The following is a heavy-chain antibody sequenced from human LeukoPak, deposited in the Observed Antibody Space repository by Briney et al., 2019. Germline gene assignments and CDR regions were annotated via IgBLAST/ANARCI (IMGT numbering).Heavy chain of an antibody. CDR3: ARDMELRYFDWTYYFDY. CDR2: ISYDGSNK. D-gene: IGHD3-9*01. J-gene: IGHJ4*02. Sequence: EGSLRLSCAASGFTFSSYAMHWVRQAPGKGLEWVAVISYDGSNKYYADSVKGRFTISRDNSKNTLYLQMNSLRAEDTAVYYCARDMELRYFDWTYYFDYWGQGTLVTVSS. CDR1: GFTFSSYA. V-gene: IGHV3-30*04.